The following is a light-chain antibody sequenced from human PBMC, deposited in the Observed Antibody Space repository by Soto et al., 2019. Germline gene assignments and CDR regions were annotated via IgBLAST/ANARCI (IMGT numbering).Light chain of an antibody. CDR3: SSYTSGGNYV. J-gene: IGLJ1*01. V-gene: IGLV2-14*01. Sequence: QSVLTQPASVSGSPGQSVAISCTGTSSDVAAYNFVSWYQQHPGKAPKLMVFDVSNRPSGVSNRFSGSKSGNTASLTIYGLQAEYEADYYCSSYTSGGNYVFGTGTKGTVL. CDR2: DVS. CDR1: SSDVAAYNF.